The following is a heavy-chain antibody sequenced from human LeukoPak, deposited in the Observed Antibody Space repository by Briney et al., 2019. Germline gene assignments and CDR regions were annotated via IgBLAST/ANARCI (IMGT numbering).Heavy chain of an antibody. V-gene: IGHV3-53*01. CDR1: GFTVSSSY. J-gene: IGHJ4*02. CDR3: ARDLDYYDSSGSHRRRNYFDY. Sequence: GGSLRLSCAASGFTVSSSYMSWVRQAPGRGLEWVSIIHSDGSTYYADSVKGRFTISRDTSKNPLYLQMNSLRGEDTAMYYCARDLDYYDSSGSHRRRNYFDYWGQGTLVTVSS. CDR2: IHSDGST. D-gene: IGHD3-22*01.